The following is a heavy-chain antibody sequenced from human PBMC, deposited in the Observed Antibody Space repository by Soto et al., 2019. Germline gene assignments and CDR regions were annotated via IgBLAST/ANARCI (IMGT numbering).Heavy chain of an antibody. Sequence: EVQLLESGGGLVQPGGSLRLSCAASGFTLSSYAMSWVRQAPGKGLEWVSVISGSGGSTYYADSVKGQFTISRDNSKNTLYLQMNSLRAEDTAVYYCARRTSGWYLDYWGQGTLVTVSS. V-gene: IGHV3-23*01. CDR3: ARRTSGWYLDY. J-gene: IGHJ4*02. D-gene: IGHD6-19*01. CDR2: ISGSGGST. CDR1: GFTLSSYA.